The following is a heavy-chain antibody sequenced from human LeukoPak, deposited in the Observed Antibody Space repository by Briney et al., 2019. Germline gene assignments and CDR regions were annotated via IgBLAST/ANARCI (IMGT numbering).Heavy chain of an antibody. CDR1: GFTFSSYG. D-gene: IGHD3-22*01. CDR3: AKDRGTMIVEDAFDI. J-gene: IGHJ3*02. Sequence: GGSLRLSCAASGFTFSSYGMHWVRQAPGKGLEWVAVISYDGSNKYYADSVKGRFTISRDNSKNTLYLQMNSLRAEDTAVYYCAKDRGTMIVEDAFDIWGQGTMVTVSS. V-gene: IGHV3-30*18. CDR2: ISYDGSNK.